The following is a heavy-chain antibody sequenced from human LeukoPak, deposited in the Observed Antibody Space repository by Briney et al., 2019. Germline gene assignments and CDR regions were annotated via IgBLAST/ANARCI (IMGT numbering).Heavy chain of an antibody. CDR1: GYTFTSYG. CDR3: ARRYCSSTSCSLYYFDY. Sequence: GASVKVSCKASGYTFTSYGISWARQAPGQGLEWMGWISAYNGNTNYAQKLQGRVTMTTDTSTSTAYMELRSLRSDDTAVYYCARRYCSSTSCSLYYFDYWDQGTLVTVSS. J-gene: IGHJ4*02. D-gene: IGHD2-2*01. CDR2: ISAYNGNT. V-gene: IGHV1-18*01.